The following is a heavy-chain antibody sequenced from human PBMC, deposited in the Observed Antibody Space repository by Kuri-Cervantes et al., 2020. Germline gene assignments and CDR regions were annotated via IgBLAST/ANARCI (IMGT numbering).Heavy chain of an antibody. CDR1: GYTFTNSD. Sequence: ASVKVSCKASGYTFTNSDINWVRQATGQGLEWMGWMNPNSGGTNYAQKFQGRVTMTRDTSISTAYMELSRLRSDDTAVYYCASEVPTVTTGFDYWGQGTLVTVSS. J-gene: IGHJ4*02. CDR2: MNPNSGGT. CDR3: ASEVPTVTTGFDY. V-gene: IGHV1-2*02. D-gene: IGHD4-17*01.